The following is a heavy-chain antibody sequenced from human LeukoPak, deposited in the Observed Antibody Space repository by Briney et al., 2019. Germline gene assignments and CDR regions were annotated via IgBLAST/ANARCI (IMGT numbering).Heavy chain of an antibody. V-gene: IGHV1-69*06. Sequence: SVKVSCKVSGYILTELSMHWVRQAPGQGLEWMGGIIPIFGTANYAQKFQGRVTITADKSTSTAYMELSSLRSEDTAVYYCARDHPPLYYYDSAGHYYYYMDVWGKGTTVTVSS. CDR3: ARDHPPLYYYDSAGHYYYYMDV. D-gene: IGHD3-22*01. J-gene: IGHJ6*03. CDR2: IIPIFGTA. CDR1: GYILTELS.